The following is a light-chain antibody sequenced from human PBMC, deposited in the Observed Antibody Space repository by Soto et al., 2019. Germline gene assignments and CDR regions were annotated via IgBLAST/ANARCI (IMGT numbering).Light chain of an antibody. CDR3: QQYNNWPRT. V-gene: IGKV3-15*01. Sequence: EIVMTQSPATLSVSPGERATLSCRASQSVSSNLAWYQQKPGQAPRLLIYGASTRATGIPARFSGSGSRTEFTLTISSLQSEDFAVYYCQQYNNWPRTFGQGTKV. J-gene: IGKJ1*01. CDR1: QSVSSN. CDR2: GAS.